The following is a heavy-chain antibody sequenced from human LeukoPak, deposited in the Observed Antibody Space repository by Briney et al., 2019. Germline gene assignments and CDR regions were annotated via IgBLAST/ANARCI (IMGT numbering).Heavy chain of an antibody. CDR2: ISPTGSTT. CDR3: ARGPNSNWSGLDF. V-gene: IGHV3-74*01. J-gene: IGHJ4*02. Sequence: AGQLPGXGLVWVSRISPTGSTTSYADSVKGRFTVSRDNAKNTLYLQVNNLRAEDTAVYYCARGPNSNWSGLDFWGQGTLLTVSS. D-gene: IGHD6-6*01.